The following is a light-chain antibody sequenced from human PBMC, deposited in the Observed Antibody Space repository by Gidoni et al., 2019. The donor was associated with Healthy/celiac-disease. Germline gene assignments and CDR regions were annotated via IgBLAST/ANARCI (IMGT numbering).Light chain of an antibody. CDR2: QDS. CDR1: KLGDKY. Sequence: SYELTQPPSESVSPGQKASITCPGDKLGDKYACWYQQKPGQSPVLVIYQDSKRPSGIPERFSGSNSGNTATLTISGTQAMDEADYYCQAWDSSTVVFGGGTKLTVL. V-gene: IGLV3-1*01. J-gene: IGLJ2*01. CDR3: QAWDSSTVV.